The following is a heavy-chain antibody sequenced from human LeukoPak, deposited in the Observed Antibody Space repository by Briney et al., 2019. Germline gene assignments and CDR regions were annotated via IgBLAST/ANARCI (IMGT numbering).Heavy chain of an antibody. V-gene: IGHV1-2*02. CDR1: GLTFTGVNY. D-gene: IGHD5-12*01. J-gene: IGHJ5*02. CDR3: TRDRLSKWFDP. CDR2: INTNSGVT. Sequence: ASVKVSCKASGLTFTGVNYIHWVRQAPGQGPEWMGWINTNSGVTDYARKFQGRVTMTRDTSIITAYMELYRPTSDDTAMYYCTRDRLSKWFDPWGQGTLVTVSS.